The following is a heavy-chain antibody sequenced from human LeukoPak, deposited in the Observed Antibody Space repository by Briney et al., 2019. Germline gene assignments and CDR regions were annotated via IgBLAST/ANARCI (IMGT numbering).Heavy chain of an antibody. V-gene: IGHV3-9*01. D-gene: IGHD3-10*01. CDR1: GFTFDDCA. CDR3: AKDKSPYGSGSYYNWFDP. Sequence: SLRLSCVASGFTFDDCAMHWLRQAPGKGLEWVSGISWNSGSIGYADSVKGRFTISRDNAKNSLYLQMNSLRVEDTALYYCAKDKSPYGSGSYYNWFDPWGQGTLVTVSS. J-gene: IGHJ5*02. CDR2: ISWNSGSI.